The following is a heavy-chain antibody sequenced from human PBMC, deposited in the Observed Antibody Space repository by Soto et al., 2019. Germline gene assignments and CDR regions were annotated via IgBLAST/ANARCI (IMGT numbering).Heavy chain of an antibody. CDR1: GYSFTSYW. CDR3: ARLEREVISQNSGMDV. J-gene: IGHJ6*02. V-gene: IGHV5-10-1*01. CDR2: IDPSDSYT. D-gene: IGHD3-10*01. Sequence: GQSMKICCKGSGYSFTSYWSSWVRQMPGKGLEWMGRIDPSDSYTNYSPSFQGHVTISADKSISTAYLQWSSLKASDTAMYYCARLEREVISQNSGMDVCGEGTTVTVSS.